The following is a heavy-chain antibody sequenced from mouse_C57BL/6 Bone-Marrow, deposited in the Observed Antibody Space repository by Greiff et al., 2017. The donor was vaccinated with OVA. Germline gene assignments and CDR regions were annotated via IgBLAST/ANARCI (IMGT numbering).Heavy chain of an antibody. J-gene: IGHJ2*01. CDR1: GYTFTSYW. Sequence: QVQLQQPGAELVKPGASVKMSCKASGYTFTSYWITWVKQRPGQGLEWIGDIYPGSGSTNYNEKFKSKATLTVDTSSSTAYMQLSSLTSEDSAVYYCAREGYYGSSGGYFDYWGQGTTLTVSS. D-gene: IGHD1-1*01. CDR2: IYPGSGST. V-gene: IGHV1-55*01. CDR3: AREGYYGSSGGYFDY.